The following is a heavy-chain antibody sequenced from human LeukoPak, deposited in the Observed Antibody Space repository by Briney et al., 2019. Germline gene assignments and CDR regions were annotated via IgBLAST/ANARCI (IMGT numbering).Heavy chain of an antibody. CDR1: GYTFTSYG. J-gene: IGHJ6*03. D-gene: IGHD2-15*01. V-gene: IGHV1-18*01. CDR3: ARDTLDIVVVVAGYYYYYMDV. CDR2: ISAYNGNT. Sequence: ASVKVSCKASGYTFTSYGISWVRQAPGQGLEWMGWISAYNGNTNYAQKLQGRVTVTTDTSTSTAYMELRSLRAEDTAVYYCARDTLDIVVVVAGYYYYYMDVWGKGTTVTVSS.